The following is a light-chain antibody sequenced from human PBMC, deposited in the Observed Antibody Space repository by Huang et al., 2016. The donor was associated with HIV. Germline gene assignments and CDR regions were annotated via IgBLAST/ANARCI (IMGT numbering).Light chain of an antibody. Sequence: ETVMTQSPVTLSVSPGDRASLSCRSSQIVSSHLAWYRQKPGQAPRPLIYAASTRATGVPARFSGSGAGTEFTLTISTLQSEDSAVYYCQQYNDFRSTFGPGTRVEIK. CDR3: QQYNDFRST. CDR1: QIVSSH. V-gene: IGKV3-15*01. CDR2: AAS. J-gene: IGKJ3*01.